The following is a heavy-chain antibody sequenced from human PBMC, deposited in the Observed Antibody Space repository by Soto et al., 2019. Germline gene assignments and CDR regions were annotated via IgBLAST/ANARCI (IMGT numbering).Heavy chain of an antibody. CDR2: ISYDGSNK. V-gene: IGHV3-30-3*01. CDR3: ARDYGSGSYYNYYYGMDV. D-gene: IGHD3-10*01. CDR1: GFTFSSYA. J-gene: IGHJ6*02. Sequence: GGSLRLSCAASGFTFSSYAMHWVRQAPGKGLEWVAVISYDGSNKYYADSVKGRFTISRDNSKNTLYLQMNSLRAEDTAVYYCARDYGSGSYYNYYYGMDVWGQGTTVTVSS.